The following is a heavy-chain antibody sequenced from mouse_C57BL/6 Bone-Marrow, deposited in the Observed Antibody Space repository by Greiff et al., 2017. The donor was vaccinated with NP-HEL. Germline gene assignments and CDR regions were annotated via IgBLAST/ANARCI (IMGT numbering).Heavy chain of an antibody. Sequence: EVMLVESGGGLVKPGGSLKLSCAASGFTFSDYGMHWVRQAPEKGLEWVAYISSGSSTIYYADTVKGRFTISRDNAKNTLFRQMTSLRSEDTAMYYCARVYDYDPAYWGQGTLVTVSA. V-gene: IGHV5-17*01. CDR3: ARVYDYDPAY. CDR1: GFTFSDYG. J-gene: IGHJ3*01. D-gene: IGHD2-4*01. CDR2: ISSGSSTI.